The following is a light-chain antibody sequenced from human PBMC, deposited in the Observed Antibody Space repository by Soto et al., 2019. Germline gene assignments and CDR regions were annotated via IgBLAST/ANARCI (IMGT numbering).Light chain of an antibody. J-gene: IGKJ4*01. V-gene: IGKV3-15*01. Sequence: ETVMTQSPATLSESQGERATLSCRASKSVSNNSAWYQQKPGQAPRLLIYGAAARATGIPARFSGSGFGTEFTLTISSLQSEDSAVYYCQHYNEWPLTFGGGTKVEIK. CDR1: KSVSNN. CDR2: GAA. CDR3: QHYNEWPLT.